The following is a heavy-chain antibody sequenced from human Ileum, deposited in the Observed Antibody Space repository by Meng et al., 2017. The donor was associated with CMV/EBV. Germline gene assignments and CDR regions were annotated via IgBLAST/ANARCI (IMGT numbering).Heavy chain of an antibody. CDR1: GFTFSSHA. D-gene: IGHD3-16*01. CDR3: ARGGGGFNSSPFDY. Sequence: GESLKISCAASGFTFSSHAKHWVRQAPGKGLEWVAFTSYDGNSQYYADSVKGRFTISRDNSDNMLYLQMKSLRTDDTAVYYCARGGGGFNSSPFDYWGQGTLVTVSS. V-gene: IGHV3-30*04. J-gene: IGHJ4*02. CDR2: TSYDGNSQ.